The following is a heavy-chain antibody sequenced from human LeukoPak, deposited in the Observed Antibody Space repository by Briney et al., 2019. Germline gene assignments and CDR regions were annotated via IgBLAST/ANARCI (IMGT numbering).Heavy chain of an antibody. J-gene: IGHJ4*02. Sequence: GGSLRLSCAASGFTFSSYGMHWVRQAPGKGLEWVAVIWYDGSNIYYADSVKGRFTISRDNSKNTLYLQMNSLRAEDTAVYYCARGRSSSSSYYFDYWGQGTLVTVSS. CDR3: ARGRSSSSSYYFDY. V-gene: IGHV3-33*01. CDR1: GFTFSSYG. CDR2: IWYDGSNI. D-gene: IGHD6-6*01.